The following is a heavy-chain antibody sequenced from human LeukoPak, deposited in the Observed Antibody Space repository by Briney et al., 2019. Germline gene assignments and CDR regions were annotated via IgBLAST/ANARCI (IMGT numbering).Heavy chain of an antibody. CDR1: GLIFSHYG. V-gene: IGHV3-30*18. CDR3: AKDRSSTWSFDY. CDR2: ITADGRNK. D-gene: IGHD6-13*01. J-gene: IGHJ4*02. Sequence: GGSLRLSCAASGLIFSHYGMHWVRQAPGKGLEWVAVITADGRNKQYGDSVKGRFTISRDDSKNTVFLQVNDLRAEDTAVYYCAKDRSSTWSFDYWGQGTLVTVSS.